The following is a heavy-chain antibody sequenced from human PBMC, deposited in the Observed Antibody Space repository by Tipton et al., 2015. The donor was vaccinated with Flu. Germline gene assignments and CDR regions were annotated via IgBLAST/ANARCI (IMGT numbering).Heavy chain of an antibody. CDR3: AIWGDGYNWDAFDI. CDR2: ISSSSSTI. J-gene: IGHJ3*02. V-gene: IGHV3-48*04. CDR1: GFTFSSYS. Sequence: SLRLSCAASGFTFSSYSMNWVRQAPGKGLEWVSYISSSSSTIYYADSVKGRFTISRDNAKNSLYLQMNSLRAEDTAVYYCAIWGDGYNWDAFDIWGQGTMVTVSS. D-gene: IGHD5-24*01.